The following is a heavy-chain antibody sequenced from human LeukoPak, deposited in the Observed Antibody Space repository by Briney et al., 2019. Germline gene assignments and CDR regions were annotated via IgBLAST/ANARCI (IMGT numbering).Heavy chain of an antibody. D-gene: IGHD3-3*01. CDR2: ISAYNGNT. CDR1: GYTFTSYG. CDR3: ARDFAERFFGVVTRIDY. V-gene: IGHV1-18*01. J-gene: IGHJ4*02. Sequence: ASVKVSCKASGYTFTSYGISWVRQAPGQGLEWMGWISAYNGNTNYAQKLQGRVTMTTDTSTSTAYMELRSLRSDDTAVYYCARDFAERFFGVVTRIDYWGQGTLVTVSS.